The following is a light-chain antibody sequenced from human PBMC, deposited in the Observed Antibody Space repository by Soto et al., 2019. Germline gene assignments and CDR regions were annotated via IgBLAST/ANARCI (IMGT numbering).Light chain of an antibody. Sequence: EIVMTQSPATLSVSPGERATLSCRASQSVSSNLAWYQQKLGQAPRLLIYGASTRATGIPARFSGSGSGTEFTLPISSLQSADFAVYYCQHYNNWPPWTFGQGTKVEIK. J-gene: IGKJ1*01. CDR1: QSVSSN. V-gene: IGKV3-15*01. CDR2: GAS. CDR3: QHYNNWPPWT.